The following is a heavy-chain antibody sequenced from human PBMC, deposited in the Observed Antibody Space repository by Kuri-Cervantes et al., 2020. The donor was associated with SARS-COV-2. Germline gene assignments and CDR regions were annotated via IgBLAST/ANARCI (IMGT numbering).Heavy chain of an antibody. CDR2: IYYSGST. V-gene: IGHV4-59*01. J-gene: IGHJ4*02. CDR1: GDSISSYY. Sequence: GSLRLSCTVSGDSISSYYWSWIRQPPGKGLEWIGYIYYSGSTKYNPSLKSRVTISLNTSKNQFSLKLSSVTAADTAVYYRARGGGYDYPHYWGQGTLVTVSS. D-gene: IGHD3-16*01. CDR3: ARGGGYDYPHY.